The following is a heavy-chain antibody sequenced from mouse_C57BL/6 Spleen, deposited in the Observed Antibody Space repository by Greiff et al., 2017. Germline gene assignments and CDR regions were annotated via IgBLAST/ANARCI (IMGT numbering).Heavy chain of an antibody. CDR2: IDPEDGDT. CDR3: DRGSRYYGDWYFDV. Sequence: DVKLVESGAELVKPGASVKLSCTASGFNFNDYYMHWVKQRPEQGLEWIGRIDPEDGDTKYTPKVQGKATITADKSSNTAYLQLSSLTSEDTAVYYCDRGSRYYGDWYFDVWGKGTTVTVSS. CDR1: GFNFNDYY. D-gene: IGHD1-2*01. V-gene: IGHV14-2*01. J-gene: IGHJ1*03.